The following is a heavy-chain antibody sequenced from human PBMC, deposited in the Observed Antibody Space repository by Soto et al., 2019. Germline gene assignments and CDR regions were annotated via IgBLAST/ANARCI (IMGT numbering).Heavy chain of an antibody. CDR2: INAGNGNT. CDR1: GYTFTGDA. D-gene: IGHD3-10*01. Sequence: ASVKVSCKASGYTFTGDAMHWVRQDPGQRLEWMGWINAGNGNTKYSQKFQGRVTITRDTSASTAYMELSSLRSEDTAVYYCAVFCSGRVVVVRAAGFDYWGQGTLVTVSS. V-gene: IGHV1-3*01. CDR3: AVFCSGRVVVVRAAGFDY. J-gene: IGHJ4*02.